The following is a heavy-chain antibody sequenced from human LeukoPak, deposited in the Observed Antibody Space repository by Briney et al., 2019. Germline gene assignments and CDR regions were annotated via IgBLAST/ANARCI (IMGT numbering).Heavy chain of an antibody. D-gene: IGHD3-10*01. CDR1: GFVFSAFR. Sequence: PGGSLRLSCAGAGFVFSAFRMIWIRQTPGKGLEWIAYISRDGTITHYGDSVRGRFTISRDDAKSSLFLRMDNLRVDDTATYYCAKEKGAGGGHPVLDSWGRGILVTVSS. J-gene: IGHJ5*01. CDR3: AKEKGAGGGHPVLDS. CDR2: ISRDGTIT. V-gene: IGHV3-48*01.